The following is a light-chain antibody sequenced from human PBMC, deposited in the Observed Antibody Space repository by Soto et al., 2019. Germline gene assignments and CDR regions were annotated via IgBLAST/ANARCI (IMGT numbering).Light chain of an antibody. CDR3: QQYNTFLPT. V-gene: IGKV1-5*03. Sequence: DTQMTQSPSTLSASVGDRVTITCRASQSISNWLAWYQQRPGRAPKLLIYKASNLQSGVPSRFSGSGSGTEVTLTINSLQPDDFAIYYCQQYNTFLPTCGQGTKVEFK. J-gene: IGKJ1*01. CDR1: QSISNW. CDR2: KAS.